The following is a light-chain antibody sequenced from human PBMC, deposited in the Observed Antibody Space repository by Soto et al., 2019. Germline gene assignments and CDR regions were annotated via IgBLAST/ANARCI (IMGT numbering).Light chain of an antibody. CDR1: QSVSSY. CDR3: QKYGDSPSR. CDR2: DAS. Sequence: EIVLTQSPATLSLSPGERATLSCRASQSVSSYLAWYQQKPGQAPRLLIYDASNRATGIPARFSGSGSGTDFNLTISRLETEDFAGYYCQKYGDSPSRFGQGTQLDSK. V-gene: IGKV3-11*01. J-gene: IGKJ5*01.